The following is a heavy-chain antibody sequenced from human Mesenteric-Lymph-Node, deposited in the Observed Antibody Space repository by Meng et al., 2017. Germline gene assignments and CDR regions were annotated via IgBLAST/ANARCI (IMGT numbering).Heavy chain of an antibody. V-gene: IGHV4-34*01. D-gene: IGHD3-22*01. CDR2: INHSGST. CDR3: ARGDMIVVDY. J-gene: IGHJ4*02. Sequence: LSLSCAVYGGSFSGYYWSWIRQPPGKGLEWIGEINHSGSTNYNPSLKSRVTISVDTSKNQFSLKLSSVTAADTAVYYCARGDMIVVDYWGQGTLVTVSS. CDR1: GGSFSGYY.